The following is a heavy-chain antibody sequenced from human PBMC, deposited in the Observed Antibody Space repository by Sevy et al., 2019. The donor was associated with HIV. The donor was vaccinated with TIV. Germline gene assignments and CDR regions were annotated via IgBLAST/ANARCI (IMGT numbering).Heavy chain of an antibody. J-gene: IGHJ4*02. CDR1: GFTFSSYA. CDR3: AKLVRDCSGGSCPGGFDY. V-gene: IGHV3-23*01. D-gene: IGHD2-15*01. Sequence: GSLRPSCAASGFTFSSYAMSWVRQAPGKGLEWVSAISGSGGSTYYADSVKGRFTISRDNSKNTLYLQMNSLRAEDTAVYYCAKLVRDCSGGSCPGGFDYWGQGTLVTVSS. CDR2: ISGSGGST.